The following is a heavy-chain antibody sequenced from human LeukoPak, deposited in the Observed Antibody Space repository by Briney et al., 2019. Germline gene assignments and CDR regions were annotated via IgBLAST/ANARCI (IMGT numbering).Heavy chain of an antibody. J-gene: IGHJ4*02. CDR3: ARDRSYEGFDY. Sequence: GGSLRLSCAASGFTFSSYGMHWVRQAPGKGLEWVAVIWYDGSNKYYADSVKGRFTISRDNSKNTLYLQTNSLRAEDTAVYYCARDRSYEGFDYWGQGTLVTVSS. V-gene: IGHV3-33*01. CDR1: GFTFSSYG. D-gene: IGHD1-26*01. CDR2: IWYDGSNK.